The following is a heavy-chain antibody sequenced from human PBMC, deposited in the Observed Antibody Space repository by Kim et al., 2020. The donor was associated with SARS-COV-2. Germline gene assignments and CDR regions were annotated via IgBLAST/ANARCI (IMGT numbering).Heavy chain of an antibody. D-gene: IGHD3-22*01. V-gene: IGHV1-69*13. J-gene: IGHJ6*02. Sequence: SVKVSCKASGGTFSSYAISWVRQAPGQGLEWMGGIIPIFGTANYAQKFQGRVTTTADESTSTAYMELSSLRSEDTAVYYCARDQGRYYYDSSGYYHYPYYYYGMDVWGQGTTVTVSS. CDR2: IIPIFGTA. CDR1: GGTFSSYA. CDR3: ARDQGRYYYDSSGYYHYPYYYYGMDV.